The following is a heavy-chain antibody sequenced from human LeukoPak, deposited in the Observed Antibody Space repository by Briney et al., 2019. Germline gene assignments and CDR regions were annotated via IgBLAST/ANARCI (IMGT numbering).Heavy chain of an antibody. Sequence: GGSLRLSCAASGFTVNSNYVSWVRPDPGKGLEWVSVIYSGGNTYYADSVKGRFTISRDNSKNTLYLQMNSLRAEDTAVYYCARGLAAAGEWGQGTLVTVSS. D-gene: IGHD6-13*01. V-gene: IGHV3-53*01. CDR1: GFTVNSNY. J-gene: IGHJ4*02. CDR3: ARGLAAAGE. CDR2: IYSGGNT.